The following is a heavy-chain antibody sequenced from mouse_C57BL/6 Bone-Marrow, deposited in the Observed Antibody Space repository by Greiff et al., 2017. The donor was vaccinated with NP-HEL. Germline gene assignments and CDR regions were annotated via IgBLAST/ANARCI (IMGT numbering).Heavy chain of an antibody. D-gene: IGHD1-1*01. J-gene: IGHJ2*01. V-gene: IGHV2-4*01. CDR1: GFSLTSYG. CDR2: IWSGGST. CDR3: ASLTTEDY. Sequence: VMLVESGPGLVQPSQSLSITCTVSGFSLTSYGVHWVRQPPGKGLEWLGVIWSGGSTDYNAAFISRLSISKDNSKSQVFFKMNSLQADDTAIYYCASLTTEDYWGQGTTLTVSS.